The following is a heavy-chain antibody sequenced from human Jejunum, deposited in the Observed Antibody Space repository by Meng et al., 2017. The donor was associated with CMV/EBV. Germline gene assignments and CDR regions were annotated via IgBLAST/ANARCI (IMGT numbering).Heavy chain of an antibody. CDR3: ASRVGVVGATHGAFDI. CDR2: INSDGGGT. J-gene: IGHJ3*02. V-gene: IGHV3-74*01. CDR1: TFSSYW. D-gene: IGHD1-26*01. Sequence: TFSSYWMHWVRQAPGMGLVWVSRINSDGGGTSYADSVRGRFTISRDNAKNTLYLQMNSLRAEDTAVYYCASRVGVVGATHGAFDIWGQGTMVTVSS.